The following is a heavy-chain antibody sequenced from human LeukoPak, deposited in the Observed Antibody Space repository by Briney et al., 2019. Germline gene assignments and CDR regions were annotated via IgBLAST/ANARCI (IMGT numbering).Heavy chain of an antibody. V-gene: IGHV4-4*09. Sequence: SETLSLTCTVSGGSISSYYWSWIRQPPGKGLEWIGYIYTSGSTNYNPSLKSRVTISVDTSKNQFSLKLSSVPAADTAVYYCARNYYDSSGYPGPLDYWGQGTLVTVSS. CDR3: ARNYYDSSGYPGPLDY. D-gene: IGHD3-22*01. CDR1: GGSISSYY. CDR2: IYTSGST. J-gene: IGHJ4*02.